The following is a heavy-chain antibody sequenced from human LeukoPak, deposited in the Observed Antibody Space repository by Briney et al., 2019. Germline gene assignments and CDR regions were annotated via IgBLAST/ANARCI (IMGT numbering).Heavy chain of an antibody. CDR1: GFTFSSYS. D-gene: IGHD3-10*01. Sequence: GGALRLSCAASGFTFSSYSMNWVRQAPGKGLEWVSSISSSSSYIYYADSVKGRFTISRDNAKNSLYLQMGSLRAEDMAVYYCARESNYGFYYFDYWGQGTLVTVSS. J-gene: IGHJ4*02. V-gene: IGHV3-21*01. CDR2: ISSSSSYI. CDR3: ARESNYGFYYFDY.